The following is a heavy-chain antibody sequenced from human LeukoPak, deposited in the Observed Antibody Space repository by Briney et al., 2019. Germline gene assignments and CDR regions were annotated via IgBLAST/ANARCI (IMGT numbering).Heavy chain of an antibody. D-gene: IGHD3-22*01. CDR1: GCSLSTSGVG. Sequence: SGPTLVKPRPTLALTFTFCGCSLSTSGVGVGWIRQPPGKALEWLALIYWNDDKRYSPSLKSRLTITKDTSKNQVVLTMTNMDPAYTATYYCAHTQHYYDSSSYYYGEYFQHWGQGTLVTVSS. V-gene: IGHV2-5*01. CDR3: AHTQHYYDSSSYYYGEYFQH. J-gene: IGHJ1*01. CDR2: IYWNDDK.